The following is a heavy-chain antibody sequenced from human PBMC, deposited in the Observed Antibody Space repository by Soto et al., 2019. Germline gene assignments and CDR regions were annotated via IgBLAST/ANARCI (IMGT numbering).Heavy chain of an antibody. V-gene: IGHV4-4*02. D-gene: IGHD3-22*01. CDR1: GNSISTTNW. CDR2: IYHSGSS. CDR3: ARDVGFHYDGSPSGQFDF. Sequence: QVELQESGPGLVKPSGTLSLTCAVFGNSISTTNWWSWVRQSPGKGLEWIGEIYHSGSSNYNPSLKSRVTISLDKSKNQFYLKVPSVTAADTAVYYCARDVGFHYDGSPSGQFDFWGQGTLVIVSS. J-gene: IGHJ4*02.